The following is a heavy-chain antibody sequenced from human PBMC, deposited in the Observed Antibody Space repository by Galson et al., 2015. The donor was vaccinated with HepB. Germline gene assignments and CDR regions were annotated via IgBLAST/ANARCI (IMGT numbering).Heavy chain of an antibody. CDR3: VRVGSSWYSYLDS. CDR2: IKQDGSEK. D-gene: IGHD6-13*01. CDR1: GFTFSTYW. Sequence: SLRLSCAASGFTFSTYWMTWVRQAPGKGLEWVANIKQDGSEKNYVDSVKGRFTISRDNAKNSLFLQMNSLRAEDTAVYYCVRVGSSWYSYLDSWGRGTLVTVSS. J-gene: IGHJ4*02. V-gene: IGHV3-7*03.